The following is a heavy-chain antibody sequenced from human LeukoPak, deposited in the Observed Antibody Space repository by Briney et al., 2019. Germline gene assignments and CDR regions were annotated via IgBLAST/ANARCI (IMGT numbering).Heavy chain of an antibody. CDR2: INHSGST. CDR1: GRSFSGYY. V-gene: IGHV4-34*01. Sequence: PSETLSLTCAVYGRSFSGYYWSWIRQPPGKGLEWIGEINHSGSTNYNPSLKSRVTISVDTSKNQFSLKLSSVTAADTAVYYCARARYCSSTSCYFWFDPWGQGTLVTVSS. CDR3: ARARYCSSTSCYFWFDP. J-gene: IGHJ5*02. D-gene: IGHD2-2*01.